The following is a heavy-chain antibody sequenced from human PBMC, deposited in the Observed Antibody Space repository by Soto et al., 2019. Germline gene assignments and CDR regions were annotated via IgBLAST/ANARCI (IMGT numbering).Heavy chain of an antibody. CDR3: ARQGMVRGVHRYYYYYYGMDV. CDR2: IYYSGST. D-gene: IGHD3-10*01. V-gene: IGHV4-39*01. CDR1: GGSISISSYY. J-gene: IGHJ6*01. Sequence: PAETLSLTCTVSGGSISISSYYWCWIRHPPGKGLEWIGSIYYSGSTYYNPSLKRRVTISVDTSKNQFSLKLSSVTAAGTAVYYCARQGMVRGVHRYYYYYYGMDVWGQGTTVTVSS.